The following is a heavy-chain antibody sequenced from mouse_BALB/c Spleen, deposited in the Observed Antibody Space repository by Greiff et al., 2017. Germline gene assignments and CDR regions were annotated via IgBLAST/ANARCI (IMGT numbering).Heavy chain of an antibody. Sequence: VQLQQSGPELVRPGVSVKISCKGSGYTFTDYAMHCVKQSHAKSLEWIGVISTYSGNTNYNQKFKGKATMTVDKSSSTAYMELARLTSEDSAIYYCARSGVITTVVAFYWYFDVWGAGTTVTVSS. CDR3: ARSGVITTVVAFYWYFDV. V-gene: IGHV1-67*01. CDR1: GYTFTDYA. D-gene: IGHD1-1*01. J-gene: IGHJ1*01. CDR2: ISTYSGNT.